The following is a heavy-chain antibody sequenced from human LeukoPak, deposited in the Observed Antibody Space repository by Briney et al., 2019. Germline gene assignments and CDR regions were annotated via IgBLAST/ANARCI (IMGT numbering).Heavy chain of an antibody. Sequence: PSQTLSLTCTVSSGSISSGTYYWSWIRQPAGRGLEWIGRITSSGSTNYNPSLKNRVTISVDTSKNHFSLTLSSVTAADTAVYYCARTPRIAAAESFDFWGQGALVTVSS. V-gene: IGHV4-61*02. CDR3: ARTPRIAAAESFDF. D-gene: IGHD6-13*01. CDR1: SGSISSGTYY. CDR2: ITSSGST. J-gene: IGHJ4*02.